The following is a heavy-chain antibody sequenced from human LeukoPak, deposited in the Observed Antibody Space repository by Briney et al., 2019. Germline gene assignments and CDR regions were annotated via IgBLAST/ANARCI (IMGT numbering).Heavy chain of an antibody. J-gene: IGHJ4*02. CDR3: VRGRSSVDY. V-gene: IGHV3-7*01. D-gene: IGHD6-19*01. Sequence: GGSLRLSCEVSGFTFSRYWMSWVRQAPGKGLEWVANINQDGSEKYYVDSVKGRFTMSKDNAKNLLYLQMNSLRAEDRAVYYCVRGRSSVDYWGQGTLVTVSS. CDR2: INQDGSEK. CDR1: GFTFSRYW.